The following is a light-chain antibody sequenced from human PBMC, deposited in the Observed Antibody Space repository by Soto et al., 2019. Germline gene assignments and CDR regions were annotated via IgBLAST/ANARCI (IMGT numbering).Light chain of an antibody. CDR2: KAS. J-gene: IGKJ4*01. Sequence: DIQMTQSPSTLSAPVGDRVTITCRASQSVSTSLAWYKQKPGKAPKLLIYKASALENGVPSRFSGSGSGTDFTLAIRSLKPDDFATDYCQQYNTYFTFGGGTKVDIK. V-gene: IGKV1-5*03. CDR3: QQYNTYFT. CDR1: QSVSTS.